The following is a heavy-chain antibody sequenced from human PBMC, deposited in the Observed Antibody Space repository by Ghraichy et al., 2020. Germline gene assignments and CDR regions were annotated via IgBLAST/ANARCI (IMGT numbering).Heavy chain of an antibody. CDR2: IYYNGNT. CDR1: GDFISSCDYY. V-gene: IGHV4-31*03. J-gene: IGHJ6*02. Sequence: SETLSLTCTVSGDFISSCDYYWSWIGQLPGKGLEWIGYIYYNGNTYYNPSLKSRLTISVDTSKNQFSLKLSSVTAADTAVYYCASEHAGAYYYYAMDVWGQGTTVTVS. CDR3: ASEHAGAYYYYAMDV. D-gene: IGHD2-8*02.